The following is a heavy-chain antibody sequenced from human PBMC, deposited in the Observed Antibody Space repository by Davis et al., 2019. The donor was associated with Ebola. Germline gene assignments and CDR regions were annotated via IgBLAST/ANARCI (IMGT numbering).Heavy chain of an antibody. J-gene: IGHJ5*02. Sequence: HTGGSLRLSCAASGFTFSSYWMHWVRQAPGKGLVWVSHINSDGSSTSYADSVKGRFTISRDNAKNTLYLQMNSLRAEDTAVYYCARGGSANDFWSGYYVYNWFDPWGQGTLVTVSS. V-gene: IGHV3-74*01. CDR3: ARGGSANDFWSGYYVYNWFDP. CDR1: GFTFSSYW. CDR2: INSDGSST. D-gene: IGHD3-3*01.